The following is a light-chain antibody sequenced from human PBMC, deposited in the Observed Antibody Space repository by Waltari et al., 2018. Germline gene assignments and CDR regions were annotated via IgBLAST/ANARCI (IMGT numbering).Light chain of an antibody. V-gene: IGLV2-11*01. CDR1: RSDVGGYHS. CDR3: CSYAGSYTFV. J-gene: IGLJ1*01. CDR2: DVS. Sequence: QSALTQPRSVSVSPGQSVTISCPGPRSDVGGYHSVAWYQHPPAKAPKLMIYDVSTRPSGVPDRFSGSKSGNTASLTISGLQAEDEADYYCCSYAGSYTFVFGTGTKVTVL.